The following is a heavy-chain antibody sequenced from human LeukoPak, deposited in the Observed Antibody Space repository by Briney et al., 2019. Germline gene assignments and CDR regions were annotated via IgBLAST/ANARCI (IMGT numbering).Heavy chain of an antibody. D-gene: IGHD3-22*01. J-gene: IGHJ4*02. CDR2: ISSNGGST. CDR1: GFTFSSYA. V-gene: IGHV3-64*01. CDR3: TKGSDYSDTSGPAGD. Sequence: GGSLRLSCAASGFTFSSYAMHWVRQAPGKGLEYVSAISSNGGSTYYANSVKGRFTISRDNAKNSLYLQMNGLETEDMALYYCTKGSDYSDTSGPAGDWGQGTLVIVSS.